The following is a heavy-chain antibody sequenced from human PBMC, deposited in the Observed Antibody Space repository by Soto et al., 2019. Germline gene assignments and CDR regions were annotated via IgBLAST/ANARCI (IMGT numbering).Heavy chain of an antibody. CDR3: AKDNSSGSYFYFDY. Sequence: VGSLRLSCAASGFTFDDYTMHWVRQALGKGLEWVSLISWDGGSTYYADSVKGRFTISRDNSKNSLYLQMNSLRTEDTALYYCAKDNSSGSYFYFDYWGQGTLVTVSS. D-gene: IGHD1-26*01. J-gene: IGHJ4*02. V-gene: IGHV3-43*01. CDR1: GFTFDDYT. CDR2: ISWDGGST.